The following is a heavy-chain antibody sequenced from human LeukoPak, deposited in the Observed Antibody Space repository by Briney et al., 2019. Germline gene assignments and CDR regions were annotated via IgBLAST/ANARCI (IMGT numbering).Heavy chain of an antibody. CDR3: AREKDSSGWYGNYYYGMDV. CDR1: GFTFNNYA. D-gene: IGHD6-19*01. J-gene: IGHJ6*02. V-gene: IGHV3-23*01. Sequence: GGSLRLSCAASGFTFNNYAMNWVRQAPGKGLEWVSSISGGGETTYYADSVKGRFTISRDNSKNTLYLQMNSLRAEDTAVYYCAREKDSSGWYGNYYYGMDVWGQGTTVTVSS. CDR2: ISGGGETT.